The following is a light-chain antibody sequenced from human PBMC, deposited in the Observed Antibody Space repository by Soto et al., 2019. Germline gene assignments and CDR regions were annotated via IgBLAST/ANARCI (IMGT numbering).Light chain of an antibody. CDR1: NIGSKS. J-gene: IGLJ2*01. V-gene: IGLV3-21*02. CDR3: QVWDSSSDHVV. CDR2: GDS. Sequence: SYALTHPPSVSVAPGQTARITCERNNIGSKSVHWYQQKPGQAPVLVVYGDSDRPSGNPERFSGSNSENTATLTITRVEAGDEADYYCQVWDSSSDHVVFGGGTKVTVL.